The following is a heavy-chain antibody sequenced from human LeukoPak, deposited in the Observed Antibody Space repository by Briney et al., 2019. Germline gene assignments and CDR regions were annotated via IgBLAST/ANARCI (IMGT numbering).Heavy chain of an antibody. J-gene: IGHJ4*02. D-gene: IGHD2-2*01. CDR1: GRSFSGYY. CDR3: ARYSGLGYCSSTSCYGFDY. CDR2: INHSRST. Sequence: SETLSLTCAVYGRSFSGYYWIWIRQPPGKGRVWIGEINHSRSTNYNPSLKSRVTISVDTSKNQFSLKLSSVTAADTAVYYCARYSGLGYCSSTSCYGFDYWGQGTLVTVSS. V-gene: IGHV4-34*01.